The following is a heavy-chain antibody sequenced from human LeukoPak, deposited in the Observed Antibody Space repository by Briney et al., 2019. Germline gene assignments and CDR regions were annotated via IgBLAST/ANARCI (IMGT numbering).Heavy chain of an antibody. Sequence: SETLSLTCTASGGSISSYYWSWIRQPPGKGLEWIGYIYYSGSTNYNPSLKSRVTISVDTSKNQFSLKLSSVTAADTAVYYCARVNGDYVLNWYFDLWGRGTLVTVSS. CDR1: GGSISSYY. J-gene: IGHJ2*01. D-gene: IGHD4-17*01. CDR3: ARVNGDYVLNWYFDL. CDR2: IYYSGST. V-gene: IGHV4-59*01.